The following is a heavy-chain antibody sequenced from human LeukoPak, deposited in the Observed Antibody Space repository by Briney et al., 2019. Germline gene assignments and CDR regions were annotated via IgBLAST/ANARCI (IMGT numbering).Heavy chain of an antibody. CDR1: GFTFSNYE. Sequence: GSLRLSCAASGFTFSNYEMHWVRRAPGKGLEWVSYISSGGSTVYYADSVKGRFTVSRDNAKNSLYLQMSSLRAEDTAVYYCARGGSFIEYWGQGTLVSVSS. D-gene: IGHD3-10*01. CDR2: ISSGGSTV. V-gene: IGHV3-48*03. CDR3: ARGGSFIEY. J-gene: IGHJ4*02.